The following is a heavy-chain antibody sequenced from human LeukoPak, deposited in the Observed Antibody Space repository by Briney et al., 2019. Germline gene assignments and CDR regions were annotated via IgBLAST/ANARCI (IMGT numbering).Heavy chain of an antibody. CDR3: ARVQHIVVVTASHAFDI. Sequence: SETLSLTCAVSGGSISSGGYSWSWIRQPPGTGLEWIGYIYHSGSTYYNPSLKGRVTISVDRSKNQFSLKLSSVTAAHTAVYYCARVQHIVVVTASHAFDIWGQGTMVTVSS. J-gene: IGHJ3*02. CDR2: IYHSGST. CDR1: GGSISSGGYS. D-gene: IGHD2-21*02. V-gene: IGHV4-30-2*01.